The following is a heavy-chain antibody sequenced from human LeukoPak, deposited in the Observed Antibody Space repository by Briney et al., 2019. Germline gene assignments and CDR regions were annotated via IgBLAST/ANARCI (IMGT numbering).Heavy chain of an antibody. J-gene: IGHJ6*03. Sequence: GASVKVSCKASGYTCTSYAMNWVRQAPGQGLEWMGWINTNTGNPTYAQGFTGRFVFSLDTSVSTAYLLIRSLKAEDTAVYYCARWRYGCYYYYYYMDVWGKGTTVTVSS. CDR2: INTNTGNP. V-gene: IGHV7-4-1*01. D-gene: IGHD5-18*01. CDR1: GYTCTSYA. CDR3: ARWRYGCYYYYYYMDV.